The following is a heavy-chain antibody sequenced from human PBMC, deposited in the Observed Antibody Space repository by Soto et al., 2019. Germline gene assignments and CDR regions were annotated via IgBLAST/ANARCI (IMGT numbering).Heavy chain of an antibody. CDR1: GYSFTSYW. CDR3: ASRASYYVAEVYFDY. D-gene: IGHD3-10*02. V-gene: IGHV5-10-1*01. Sequence: PGESLKISCKGSGYSFTSYWISWVRQMPGKGLEWMGRIDPSDSYTNYSPSFQGHVTISADKSISTAYLQWSSLKASDTAMYYCASRASYYVAEVYFDYWGQGTLVTVSS. J-gene: IGHJ4*02. CDR2: IDPSDSYT.